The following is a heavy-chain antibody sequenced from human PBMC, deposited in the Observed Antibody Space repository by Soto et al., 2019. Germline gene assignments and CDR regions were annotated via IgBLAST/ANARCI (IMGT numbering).Heavy chain of an antibody. CDR3: AKGHTDLAYCGGDCYTFDY. V-gene: IGHV3-23*01. D-gene: IGHD2-21*02. J-gene: IGHJ4*02. Sequence: GGSLRLSCAASGFTFSSYAMSWVRQAPGKGLEWVSAISGSGGSTYYADSVKGRFTISRDNSKNTLYLQMNSLRAEDTAVYYCAKGHTDLAYCGGDCYTFDYWGQGTLVTVSS. CDR1: GFTFSSYA. CDR2: ISGSGGST.